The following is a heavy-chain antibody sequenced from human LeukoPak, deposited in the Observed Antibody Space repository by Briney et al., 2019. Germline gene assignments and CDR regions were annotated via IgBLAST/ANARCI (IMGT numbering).Heavy chain of an antibody. J-gene: IGHJ6*03. CDR1: GYSFTSYW. V-gene: IGHV5-51*01. CDR3: ARQTTSSWYLNRAYMDV. Sequence: GESLKISCKASGYSFTSYWIGWVRQMPGKGLEWMGIIYPGDSDTRYSPSFQGQVTISADKSINTAYLQWSSLKASDTAMYFCARQTTSSWYLNRAYMDVWGKGTTVTVSS. D-gene: IGHD6-13*01. CDR2: IYPGDSDT.